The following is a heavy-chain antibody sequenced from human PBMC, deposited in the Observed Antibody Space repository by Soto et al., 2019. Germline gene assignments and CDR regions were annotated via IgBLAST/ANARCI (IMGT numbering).Heavy chain of an antibody. D-gene: IGHD2-21*01. Sequence: PGGSLRLSCAASGFTFSSYAMSWVRQAPGKGLEWVSAISGSGINTYYADSVKGRFTISRDNSKNTLYLQMNSLRAEDTAVYYCAKDLGLWWETGYYYGMDVWGQGTTVTVSS. CDR2: ISGSGINT. J-gene: IGHJ6*02. CDR1: GFTFSSYA. V-gene: IGHV3-23*01. CDR3: AKDLGLWWETGYYYGMDV.